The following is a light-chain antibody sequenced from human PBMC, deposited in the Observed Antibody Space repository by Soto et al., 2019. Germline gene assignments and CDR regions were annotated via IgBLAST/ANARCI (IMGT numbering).Light chain of an antibody. V-gene: IGKV3-15*01. Sequence: EIVMTQSPGTLSVSPGETATLSCRASQVLGTNLAWYQQKPGQAPRLLIYGASTRATGIPARFSGSGSGTEFTLTISSLQSEDFATYYCQQANTFPLTFGQGTRLEIK. J-gene: IGKJ5*01. CDR1: QVLGTN. CDR2: GAS. CDR3: QQANTFPLT.